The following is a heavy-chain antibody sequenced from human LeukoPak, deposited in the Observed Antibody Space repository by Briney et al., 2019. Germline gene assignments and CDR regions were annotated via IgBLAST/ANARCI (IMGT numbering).Heavy chain of an antibody. CDR3: ARGGRTGDFDY. CDR2: IYPRDGST. CDR1: GYTFTSNY. Sequence: ASVRVSCKASGYTFTSNYIHWVRQAPGQGLEWMGMIYPRDGSTSYAQKFQGRVTVTRDTSTSTVHMELSGLRSEDTAVYYCARGGRTGDFDYWGQGTLVTVSS. D-gene: IGHD1-1*01. J-gene: IGHJ4*02. V-gene: IGHV1-46*01.